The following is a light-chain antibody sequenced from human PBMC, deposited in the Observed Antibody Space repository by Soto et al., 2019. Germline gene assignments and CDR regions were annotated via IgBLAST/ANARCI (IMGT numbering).Light chain of an antibody. CDR3: QHYGTSAL. V-gene: IGKV3-20*01. J-gene: IGKJ3*01. Sequence: EIVLTQSPGTLSLSPGERATLSCRGSQSVSSSYLAWYQQKPGQAPRLLIYGASSRATGIPDRFSVSASGTDFTLTISRLEPEDFAVYYCQHYGTSALFGPGTKVDIK. CDR1: QSVSSSY. CDR2: GAS.